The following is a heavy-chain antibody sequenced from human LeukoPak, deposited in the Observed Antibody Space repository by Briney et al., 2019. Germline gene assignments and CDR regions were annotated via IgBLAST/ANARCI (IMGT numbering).Heavy chain of an antibody. Sequence: GGSLRLSCAASEFTFSTYWMHWVRQAPGKGLEWVAVIWYDGSNKYYADSVKGRFTISRDNSKNTLYLQMNSLRAEDTAVYYCARETQYCSGGSCYQDYWGQGTLVTVSS. D-gene: IGHD2-15*01. CDR3: ARETQYCSGGSCYQDY. CDR2: IWYDGSNK. V-gene: IGHV3-33*08. J-gene: IGHJ4*02. CDR1: EFTFSTYW.